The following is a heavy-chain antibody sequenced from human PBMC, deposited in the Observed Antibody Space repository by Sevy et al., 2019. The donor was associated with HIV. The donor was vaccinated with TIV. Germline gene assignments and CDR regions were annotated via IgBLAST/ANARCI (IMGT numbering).Heavy chain of an antibody. V-gene: IGHV3-7*01. J-gene: IGHJ4*02. D-gene: IGHD3-3*01. Sequence: GGSLRLSCAASGFSFSTYWMTWVRQAPGKGLEWVATMNQDGTERDYVDSVKGRFTISRDNTKSSLFLQMNSLSAEDTGVYYCGREGLEGFRYGFDCWGQGTLVTVSS. CDR2: MNQDGTER. CDR1: GFSFSTYW. CDR3: GREGLEGFRYGFDC.